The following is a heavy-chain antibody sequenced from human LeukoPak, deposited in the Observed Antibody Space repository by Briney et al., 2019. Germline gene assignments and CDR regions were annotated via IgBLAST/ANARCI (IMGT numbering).Heavy chain of an antibody. J-gene: IGHJ4*02. V-gene: IGHV3-7*01. Sequence: GGSLRLSCAASGFSVSTNYMSWVRQAPGKGLEWVANIKQDGSEKYYVDSVKGRFTISRDNAKNSLYLQMNSLRAEDTAVYYCARDEDYYDSSGYFHYWGQGTLVTVSS. CDR1: GFSVSTNY. D-gene: IGHD3-22*01. CDR2: IKQDGSEK. CDR3: ARDEDYYDSSGYFHY.